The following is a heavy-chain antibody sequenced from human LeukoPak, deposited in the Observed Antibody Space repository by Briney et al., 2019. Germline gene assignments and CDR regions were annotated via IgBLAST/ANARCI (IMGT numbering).Heavy chain of an antibody. J-gene: IGHJ1*01. Sequence: SETLSLTCTVSGGSISSGSYYWSWIRQPAGKGLEWIGRIYTSGSTNYNPSLKSRVTISVDTSKNQFSLKLSSVTAADTAVYYCARDGVYDSSGYFPEYFQHWGQGTLVTVSS. CDR3: ARDGVYDSSGYFPEYFQH. CDR1: GGSISSGSYY. D-gene: IGHD3-22*01. CDR2: IYTSGST. V-gene: IGHV4-61*02.